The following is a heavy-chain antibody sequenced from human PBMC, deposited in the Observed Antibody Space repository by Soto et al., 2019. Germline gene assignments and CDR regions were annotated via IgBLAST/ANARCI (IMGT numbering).Heavy chain of an antibody. V-gene: IGHV4-30-4*08. J-gene: IGHJ4*02. Sequence: WTWIRQPPGQGLEWIGCISYSGSTYYSSSLKGRVAISADTSKNQFSLKLNSVTAADTAVYYCTRGDYWGQGTLVTVSS. CDR2: ISYSGST. CDR3: TRGDY.